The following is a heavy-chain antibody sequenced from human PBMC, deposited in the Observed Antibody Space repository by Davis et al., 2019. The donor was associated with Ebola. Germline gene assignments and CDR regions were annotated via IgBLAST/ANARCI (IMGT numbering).Heavy chain of an antibody. D-gene: IGHD3-10*01. J-gene: IGHJ3*02. V-gene: IGHV3-74*01. Sequence: HTGGSLRLSCAASGFTFSSYRMHWVRQAPGKGLVWVSRINSDGSSTSYADSVKGRFTISRDNAKNSLYLQMNSLRAEDTAVYYCGMIRGVINAFDMWGQGTLVTVSS. CDR3: GMIRGVINAFDM. CDR1: GFTFSSYR. CDR2: INSDGSST.